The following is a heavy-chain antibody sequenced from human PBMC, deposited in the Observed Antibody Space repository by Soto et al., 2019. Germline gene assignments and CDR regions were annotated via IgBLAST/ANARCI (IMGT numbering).Heavy chain of an antibody. CDR1: GYTFTSYY. J-gene: IGHJ4*02. Sequence: QVQLVQSGAEVKKPGASVKVSCKASGYTFTSYYMHWGRQAPGQGLEWMGIINPSGGSTSYAQKFQGRVTMTRDTSTSTVYMELSSLRSEDTAVYYCARSHSVGAADYWGQGTLVTVSS. D-gene: IGHD1-26*01. CDR3: ARSHSVGAADY. V-gene: IGHV1-46*01. CDR2: INPSGGST.